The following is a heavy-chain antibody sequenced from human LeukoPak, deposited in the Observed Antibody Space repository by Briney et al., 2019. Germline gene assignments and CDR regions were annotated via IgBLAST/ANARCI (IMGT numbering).Heavy chain of an antibody. Sequence: GGSLRLSCAASGFTFSSYSMNWVRQAPGKGLEWGSYISSSSSTIYYADSVKGRFTISRDNAKNSLYLQMNSLRAEDTAVYYCARVGSSGYYHYWGQGTLVTVSS. CDR2: ISSSSSTI. D-gene: IGHD3-22*01. J-gene: IGHJ4*02. V-gene: IGHV3-48*01. CDR3: ARVGSSGYYHY. CDR1: GFTFSSYS.